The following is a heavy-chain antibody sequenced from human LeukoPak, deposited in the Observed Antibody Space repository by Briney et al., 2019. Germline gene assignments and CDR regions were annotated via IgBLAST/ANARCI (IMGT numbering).Heavy chain of an antibody. V-gene: IGHV1-69*13. J-gene: IGHJ4*02. D-gene: IGHD3-10*01. CDR3: ARCALWFGELTYYFDY. CDR1: GGTFISYA. Sequence: GASVKVSCKASGGTFISYAIGWVRRAPGHGLEWMGGIIPIFGTANYAQKFQGRVTITADESTSTAYMELSSLRSEDTAVYYCARCALWFGELTYYFDYWGQGTLVTASS. CDR2: IIPIFGTA.